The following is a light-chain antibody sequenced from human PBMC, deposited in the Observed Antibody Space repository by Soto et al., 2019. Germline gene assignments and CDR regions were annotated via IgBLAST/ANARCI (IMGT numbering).Light chain of an antibody. CDR3: QQRCNWPPVT. CDR2: DAS. J-gene: IGKJ4*01. CDR1: QSVSGC. Sequence: EIVLTQSPATLSLSPWERATLSCRASQSVSGCLAWYQQKPGQAPRLLIFDASNRATGIPARFSGSGSGTDFTLTISSLEPEDFAIYYCQQRCNWPPVTFGGGTKVDIK. V-gene: IGKV3-11*01.